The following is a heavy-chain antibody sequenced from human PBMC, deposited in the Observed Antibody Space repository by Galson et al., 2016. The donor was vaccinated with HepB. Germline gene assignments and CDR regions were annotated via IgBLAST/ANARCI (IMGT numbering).Heavy chain of an antibody. V-gene: IGHV1-46*03. CDR3: AREPPNGLYFDN. Sequence: SVKVSCKASGYTFTNFYVHWVRQAPGLGLQWVGMINPSHGNTDYTQNFRGRVTMTRDTSTSTVYMELSSLRSDDTAMYYCAREPPNGLYFDNWGQGTLVTVSS. CDR1: GYTFTNFY. J-gene: IGHJ4*02. D-gene: IGHD2-8*01. CDR2: INPSHGNT.